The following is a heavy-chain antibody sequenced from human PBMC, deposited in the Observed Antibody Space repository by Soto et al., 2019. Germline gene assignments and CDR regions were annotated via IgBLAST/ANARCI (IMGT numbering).Heavy chain of an antibody. V-gene: IGHV4-61*02. CDR3: ARDAIDILTGSSVTWFDP. CDR1: GASVSSGSYY. Sequence: PSETLSLTCTVSGASVSSGSYYWSWIRQPAGKGLEWIGRIYTSGSTNYNPSLKSRVTMSVDTSKNQFSLRLSSMTAADTAVYYCARDAIDILTGSSVTWFDPWGQGTLVTVSS. J-gene: IGHJ5*02. D-gene: IGHD3-9*01. CDR2: IYTSGST.